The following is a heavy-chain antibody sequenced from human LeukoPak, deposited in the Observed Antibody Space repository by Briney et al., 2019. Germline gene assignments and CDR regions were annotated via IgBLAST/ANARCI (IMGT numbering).Heavy chain of an antibody. J-gene: IGHJ4*02. CDR2: IYISGST. V-gene: IGHV4-4*07. Sequence: ASETLSLTCTVSGGSISTHYWSWIRQSAGKGLEWIGRIYISGSTDYNPSLKSRVTMSVDTSKNQFSLKLSPVTAADTAVYYCARGGQHLWPAYFDSWGQGTLVTVSS. D-gene: IGHD5-18*01. CDR3: ARGGQHLWPAYFDS. CDR1: GGSISTHY.